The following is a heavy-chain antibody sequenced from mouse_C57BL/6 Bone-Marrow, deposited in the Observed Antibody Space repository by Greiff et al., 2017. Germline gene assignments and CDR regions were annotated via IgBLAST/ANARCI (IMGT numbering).Heavy chain of an antibody. V-gene: IGHV1-22*01. Sequence: VQLQQSGPELVKPGASVKMSCKASGYTFTDYNMHWVKQSHGKSLEWIGYINPNNGGTSYNQKFKGKATLTVNKSSSTAYMELRSLTSEDAAVYYCARCYYGSSHWYFDVWGTGTTVTVSS. J-gene: IGHJ1*03. CDR1: GYTFTDYN. CDR2: INPNNGGT. D-gene: IGHD1-1*01. CDR3: ARCYYGSSHWYFDV.